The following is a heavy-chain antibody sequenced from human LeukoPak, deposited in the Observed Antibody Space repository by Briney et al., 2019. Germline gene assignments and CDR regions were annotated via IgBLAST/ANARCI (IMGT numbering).Heavy chain of an antibody. J-gene: IGHJ4*02. CDR1: GFTFSSSA. V-gene: IGHV3-66*01. CDR2: IDGGGIT. CDR3: ANRGY. Sequence: GGSLRLSCAASGFTFSSSAMIWVRQAPGKGLEWVSKIDGGGITNYADSVKGRFTVSRDNSKNTLYLQMNALRVEDTAMYYCANRGYWGQGTLVTVSS.